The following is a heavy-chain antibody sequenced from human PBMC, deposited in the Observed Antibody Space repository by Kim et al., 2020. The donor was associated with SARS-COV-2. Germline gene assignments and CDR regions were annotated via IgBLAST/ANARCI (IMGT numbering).Heavy chain of an antibody. D-gene: IGHD3-22*01. CDR3: AKGEYYYDSSGYEL. Sequence: VKGRFTVARENSSSTLYLQMNSLGAEDTAVYYCAKGEYYYDSSGYELWGQGTLVTVSS. V-gene: IGHV3-23*01. J-gene: IGHJ4*02.